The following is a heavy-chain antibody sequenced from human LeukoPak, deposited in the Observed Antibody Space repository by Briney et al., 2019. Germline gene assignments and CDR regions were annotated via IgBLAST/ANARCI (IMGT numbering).Heavy chain of an antibody. CDR1: GYTLTELS. V-gene: IGHV1-24*01. CDR3: ATWYYYDSSDYYLADY. Sequence: ASVKVSCKVSGYTLTELSMHWVRQAPGKGLEWMGGFDPEDGETIYAQELQGRVTMTKDTSTDTAYMELSSLRSEDTAVYYCATWYYYDSSDYYLADYWGQGTLVTVSS. J-gene: IGHJ4*02. CDR2: FDPEDGET. D-gene: IGHD3-22*01.